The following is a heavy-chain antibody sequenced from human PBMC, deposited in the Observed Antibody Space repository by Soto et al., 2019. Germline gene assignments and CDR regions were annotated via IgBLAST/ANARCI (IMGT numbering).Heavy chain of an antibody. D-gene: IGHD5-12*01. CDR2: IIPILGIA. J-gene: IGHJ4*02. CDR3: ARDPLTDGYTDFDY. CDR1: GGTFSSYT. V-gene: IGHV1-69*08. Sequence: QVQLVQSGAEVKKPGSSVKVSCKASGGTFSSYTISWVRQAPGQGREWMGRIIPILGIANYAQKFQGRVTITADKSPSTAYMELSSLRSEDTAVYYCARDPLTDGYTDFDYWGQGTLVTVSS.